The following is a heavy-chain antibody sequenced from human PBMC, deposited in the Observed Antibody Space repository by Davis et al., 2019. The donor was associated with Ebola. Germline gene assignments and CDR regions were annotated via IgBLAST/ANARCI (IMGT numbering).Heavy chain of an antibody. D-gene: IGHD6-19*01. CDR2: ISYDGSDR. CDR1: GFTFSSYA. V-gene: IGHV3-30-3*01. J-gene: IGHJ4*02. CDR3: ARRLSGWYIDY. Sequence: GESLKISCAASGFTFSSYAMYWVRQAPGKGLEWVAHISYDGSDRNHADSLKGRFTISRDNSKNTLFLQVSSLRAEDTALYYCARRLSGWYIDYWGQGTLVTVSS.